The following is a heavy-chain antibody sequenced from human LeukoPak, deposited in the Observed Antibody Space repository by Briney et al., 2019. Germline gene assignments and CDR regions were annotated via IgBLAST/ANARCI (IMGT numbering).Heavy chain of an antibody. CDR1: GGTFSSYA. CDR3: ARTGYSSSSLSWFDP. D-gene: IGHD6-6*01. J-gene: IGHJ5*02. V-gene: IGHV1-69*05. CDR2: IIPIFGTA. Sequence: ASVKVSCKASGGTFSSYAISWVRQAPGQGLEWMGGIIPIFGTANYAQKFQGRVTITTDESTSPAYMELSSLRSEDTAVYYCARTGYSSSSLSWFDPWGQGTLVTVSS.